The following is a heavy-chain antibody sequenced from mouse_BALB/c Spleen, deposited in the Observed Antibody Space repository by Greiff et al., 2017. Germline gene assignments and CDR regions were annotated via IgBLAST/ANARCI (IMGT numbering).Heavy chain of an antibody. J-gene: IGHJ2*01. CDR3: ASRGYGYVPHFDY. CDR1: GFNIKDYY. V-gene: IGHV14-1*02. D-gene: IGHD1-2*01. CDR2: IDPENGNT. Sequence: EVQRVESGAELVRPGALVKLSCKASGFNIKDYYMHWVKQRPEQGLEWIGWIDPENGNTIYDPKFQGKASITADTSSNTAYLQLSSLTSEDTAVYYCASRGYGYVPHFDYWGQGTTLTVSS.